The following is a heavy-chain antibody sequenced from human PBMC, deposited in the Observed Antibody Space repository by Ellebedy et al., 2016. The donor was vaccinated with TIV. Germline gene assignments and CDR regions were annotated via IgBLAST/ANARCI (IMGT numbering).Heavy chain of an antibody. CDR2: MWHGGISK. J-gene: IGHJ4*02. Sequence: GESLKISCATSGFTFSSYAMHSVRQAPGKGLEWVAVMWHGGISKDYADSVKGRFAISGANSKNTLYLQMNNLRAEDTAVYYCARGEYSGYAPPAYWGQGTLVIVSS. D-gene: IGHD5-12*01. CDR3: ARGEYSGYAPPAY. V-gene: IGHV3-33*01. CDR1: GFTFSSYA.